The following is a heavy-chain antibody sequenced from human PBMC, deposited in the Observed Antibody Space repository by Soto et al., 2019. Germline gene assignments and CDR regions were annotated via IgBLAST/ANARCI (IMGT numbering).Heavy chain of an antibody. Sequence: PGXSLNISCKGSGYSFTSYGLSWVRQAPVQGLEWMGWISAYNGNTNYAQKLQGRVTMTTDTSTSTAYMELRSLRSDDTAVYYCARGGSSSWYGRVNWFDPWGQGTLVTVSS. D-gene: IGHD6-13*01. V-gene: IGHV1-18*01. CDR3: ARGGSSSWYGRVNWFDP. J-gene: IGHJ5*02. CDR1: GYSFTSYG. CDR2: ISAYNGNT.